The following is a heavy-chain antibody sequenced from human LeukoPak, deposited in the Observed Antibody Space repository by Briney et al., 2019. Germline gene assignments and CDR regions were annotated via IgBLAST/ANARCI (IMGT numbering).Heavy chain of an antibody. V-gene: IGHV4-4*07. Sequence: SETLSLTCTVSGASISGVYWSWIRQPPGKGLEWVGRIYITGSTNYNPSLQSRLSMSVDTSKNQFSLRLTSVSAADTAVYYCARLKYYDSTGYSPGYYMDVWGKGITVTVPS. CDR1: GASISGVY. J-gene: IGHJ6*03. CDR2: IYITGST. CDR3: ARLKYYDSTGYSPGYYMDV. D-gene: IGHD3-22*01.